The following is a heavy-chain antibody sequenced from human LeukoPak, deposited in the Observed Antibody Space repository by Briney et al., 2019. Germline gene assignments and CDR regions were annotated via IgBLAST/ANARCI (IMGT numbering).Heavy chain of an antibody. CDR3: ARPYYYDSRIDP. Sequence: PSETLSLTCTVSGGSITSGDYSWSWIRQPPGKGLEWIAYMYYSGSTYYNPTLKSRVTMSADTSKNQFSLKLSSVTAADTAVYYCARPYYYDSRIDPWGQGTLVTVSS. D-gene: IGHD3-22*01. CDR1: GGSITSGDYS. J-gene: IGHJ5*02. V-gene: IGHV4-30-4*01. CDR2: MYYSGST.